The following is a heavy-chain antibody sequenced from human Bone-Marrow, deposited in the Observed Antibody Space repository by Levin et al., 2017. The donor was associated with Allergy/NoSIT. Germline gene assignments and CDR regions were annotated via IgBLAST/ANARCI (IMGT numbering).Heavy chain of an antibody. CDR1: GYVFTDYY. CDR2: INPKTDGT. CDR3: ARDRNRYYGYDPFDI. D-gene: IGHD3-10*01. Sequence: GASVKVSCKASGYVFTDYYLHWVRQAPGQGLEWMGWINPKTDGTHYAQKFQGRVTVTRDTAVSTAYMELTSLTSDDTAIYYCARDRNRYYGYDPFDIWGQGTLVTVSS. V-gene: IGHV1-2*02. J-gene: IGHJ3*02.